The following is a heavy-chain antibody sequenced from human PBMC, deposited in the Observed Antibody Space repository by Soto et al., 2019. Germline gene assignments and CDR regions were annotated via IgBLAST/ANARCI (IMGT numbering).Heavy chain of an antibody. Sequence: EVQLVESGGGLVKPGGSLRLSCAASGFTFSSYSMNWVRQAPGKGLEWVSSISSSSSYIYYADSVKGRFTISRDNAKNSLYLQMNSLRAEDTAVYYCARGVPTDWSSDYWGQGTLVTVSS. CDR1: GFTFSSYS. D-gene: IGHD3-9*01. CDR2: ISSSSSYI. CDR3: ARGVPTDWSSDY. J-gene: IGHJ4*02. V-gene: IGHV3-21*01.